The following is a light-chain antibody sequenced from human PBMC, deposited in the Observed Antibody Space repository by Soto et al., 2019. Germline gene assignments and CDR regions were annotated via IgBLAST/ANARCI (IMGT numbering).Light chain of an antibody. Sequence: QSVLTQPPSASGTPGLRVTFSCSGSSSNIGSNPVSWYQLLPGTAPKLLIYDNERPSGVPDRFSGSKSGTSASLSISGLQSDDEADYYCAAWDASLNGVVFGGGTQLTVL. CDR2: DN. V-gene: IGLV1-44*01. CDR1: SSNIGSNP. CDR3: AAWDASLNGVV. J-gene: IGLJ2*01.